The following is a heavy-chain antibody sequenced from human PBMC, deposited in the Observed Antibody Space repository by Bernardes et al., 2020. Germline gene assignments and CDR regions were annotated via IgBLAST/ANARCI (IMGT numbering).Heavy chain of an antibody. Sequence: ASVKVSCKASGYTFTSYGISWVRQAPGQGLEWMGWISAYNGNTNYAQKLQGRVTMTTDTSTSTAYMELRSLRSDDTAVYYCARERGWRYYYGSGSRDKRMDVWGKGTTVTVSS. V-gene: IGHV1-18*01. CDR2: ISAYNGNT. CDR3: ARERGWRYYYGSGSRDKRMDV. D-gene: IGHD3-10*01. CDR1: GYTFTSYG. J-gene: IGHJ6*04.